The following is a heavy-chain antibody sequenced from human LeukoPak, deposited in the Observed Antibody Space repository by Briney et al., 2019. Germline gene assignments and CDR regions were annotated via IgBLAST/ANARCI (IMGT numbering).Heavy chain of an antibody. V-gene: IGHV4-34*01. J-gene: IGHJ6*03. CDR3: ARSRTYYDFWSGYYDPRYYYYYMDV. Sequence: SETLSLTCAVYGGPFSGYYWSWIRQPPGKGLEWTGEINHSGSTNYNPSLKSRVTISVDTSKNQFSLKLSSVTAADTAVYYCARSRTYYDFWSGYYDPRYYYYYMDVWGKGTTVTVSS. CDR2: INHSGST. CDR1: GGPFSGYY. D-gene: IGHD3-3*01.